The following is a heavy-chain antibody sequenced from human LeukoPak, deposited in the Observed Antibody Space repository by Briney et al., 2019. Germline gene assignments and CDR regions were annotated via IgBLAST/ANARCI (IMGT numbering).Heavy chain of an antibody. Sequence: SVKVSCKASGGTFSSYAISWVRQAPGQGLEWMGGIIPIFGTANYAQKFQGRVTITADKSTSTAYMELGSLRSEDTAVYYCARVLGFNDILTGYTYGWFDPWGQGTLVTVSS. CDR3: ARVLGFNDILTGYTYGWFDP. V-gene: IGHV1-69*06. J-gene: IGHJ5*02. CDR1: GGTFSSYA. CDR2: IIPIFGTA. D-gene: IGHD3-9*01.